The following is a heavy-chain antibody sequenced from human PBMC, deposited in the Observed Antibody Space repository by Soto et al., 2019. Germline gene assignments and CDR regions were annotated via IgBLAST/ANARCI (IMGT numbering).Heavy chain of an antibody. J-gene: IGHJ4*02. D-gene: IGHD2-15*01. Sequence: QVQLQQWGAGLLKPSETLSLTCAVYGGSFSGYYWSWIRQPPGKGLEWIGEINHSGSTNYNQSLKSRVTLSVDTSKNQVSLTLSSVTAADTAVYYCASRREIVVVVAATPLGYWGQGTLVTVSS. CDR1: GGSFSGYY. V-gene: IGHV4-34*01. CDR2: INHSGST. CDR3: ASRREIVVVVAATPLGY.